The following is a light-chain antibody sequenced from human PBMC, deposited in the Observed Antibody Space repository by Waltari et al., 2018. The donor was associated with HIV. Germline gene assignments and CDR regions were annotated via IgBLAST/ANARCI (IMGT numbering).Light chain of an antibody. V-gene: IGLV2-23*02. CDR2: EVT. J-gene: IGLJ2*01. Sequence: QPALTQPASVSRSPGPSITVTCTGSTSDVVTHHLPSSHPQHPGKAPKFMIHEVTKLPSGVSNRFSGSKFGNTASLTISGLQAEDEADYYCCSYAGGGTLVFGGGTKLTVL. CDR1: TSDVVTHHL. CDR3: CSYAGGGTLV.